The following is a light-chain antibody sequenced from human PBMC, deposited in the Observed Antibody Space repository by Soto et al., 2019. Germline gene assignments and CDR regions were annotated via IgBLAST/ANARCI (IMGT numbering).Light chain of an antibody. V-gene: IGKV3-11*01. Sequence: EILLTQSPATLSLSPGERATLSCKASQSVSSFLAWYQQSPGQAPRLLFYDASNRATGIPARFSGSGSGTDCTLTISSLEPEDFAVYYCQQRSNWPLLTFGGGTKVEIK. CDR2: DAS. CDR3: QQRSNWPLLT. CDR1: QSVSSF. J-gene: IGKJ4*01.